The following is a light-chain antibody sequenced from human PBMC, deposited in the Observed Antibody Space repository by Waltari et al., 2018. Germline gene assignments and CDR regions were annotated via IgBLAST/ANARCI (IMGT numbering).Light chain of an antibody. V-gene: IGLV2-11*01. CDR3: CSFAAGDAYV. J-gene: IGLJ1*01. CDR1: SSDGGGYNY. Sequence: QSALTQPRSVSGSPGQSVAISCTGTSSDGGGYNYVSWYQQHPGKAPKLMIYDVTARPSGVPDRFSGSKSGNTASLTVSGLQAEDEADYYCCSFAAGDAYVFGTGTKVSVL. CDR2: DVT.